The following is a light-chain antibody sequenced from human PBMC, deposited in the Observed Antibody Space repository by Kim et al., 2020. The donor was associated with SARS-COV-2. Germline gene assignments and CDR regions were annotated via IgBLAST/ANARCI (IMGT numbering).Light chain of an antibody. CDR2: AAS. V-gene: IGKV3-20*01. CDR3: QQFGRSPYT. J-gene: IGKJ2*01. CDR1: QSVSSSY. Sequence: LSPGERATLSCRARQSVSSSYLAWYQQKPGQAPRLLIYAASSRATGIPDRFSGSGSGTDFTLTISRLEPEDSAVYSCQQFGRSPYTFGQGTKLEI.